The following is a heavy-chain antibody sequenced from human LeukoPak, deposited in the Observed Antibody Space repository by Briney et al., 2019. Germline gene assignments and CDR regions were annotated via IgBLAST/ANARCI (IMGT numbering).Heavy chain of an antibody. J-gene: IGHJ3*02. CDR1: GYTFTSYY. CDR2: INPSGGST. V-gene: IGHV1-46*01. CDR3: ARAPLGELDPYPGGGAFDI. D-gene: IGHD1-1*01. Sequence: GASVKVSCKASGYTFTSYYMHWVRQAPGQGLEWMGIINPSGGSTSYAQKFQGRVTMTRDTSTSTVYMELSSLRSEDTAVYYCARAPLGELDPYPGGGAFDIWGQGTMVTVSS.